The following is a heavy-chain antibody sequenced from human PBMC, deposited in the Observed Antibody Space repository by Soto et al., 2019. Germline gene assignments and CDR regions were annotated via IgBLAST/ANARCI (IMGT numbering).Heavy chain of an antibody. CDR1: GFTFSSYA. V-gene: IGHV3-23*01. D-gene: IGHD4-17*01. Sequence: EVQLLESGGGLVQPGGSLRLSCAASGFTFSSYAMSWVRQAPGKGLEWVSAISGSGGSTYYADSVKGRFTISRDNSKNTLYLQMNSLRAEDTAVYYCAKIRYGDYGSVRGAFDIWGQGTMVTVSS. CDR2: ISGSGGST. CDR3: AKIRYGDYGSVRGAFDI. J-gene: IGHJ3*02.